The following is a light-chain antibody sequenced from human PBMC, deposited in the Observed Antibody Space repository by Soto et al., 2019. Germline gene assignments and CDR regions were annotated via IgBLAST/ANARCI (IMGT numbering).Light chain of an antibody. CDR1: GSDVGGYNF. CDR3: SSYSGTNNYV. J-gene: IGLJ1*01. V-gene: IGLV2-8*01. Sequence: QSVLTQPPSASGSPGQSVTISCTGTGSDVGGYNFVSWYQQHPGKAPKLIIYEVTKRPSGVPDRFSGSKSGNTASLTVSGRQAEDEADYYCSSYSGTNNYVFGTGTKLTVL. CDR2: EVT.